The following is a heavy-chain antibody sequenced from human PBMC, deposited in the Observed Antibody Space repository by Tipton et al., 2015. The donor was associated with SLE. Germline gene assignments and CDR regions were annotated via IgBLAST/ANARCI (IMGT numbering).Heavy chain of an antibody. J-gene: IGHJ4*02. V-gene: IGHV4-31*03. Sequence: TLSLTCTVSGGSIRSSGYYWSWIRQHPGKGLEWIGYIYFTGSTHYNPSLRSRILISLDTSKNQFSLKLNSVTAADTAVYYCARGPYGAAASYDCWGQGTLVTVSS. CDR2: IYFTGST. D-gene: IGHD6-13*01. CDR3: ARGPYGAAASYDC. CDR1: GGSIRSSGYY.